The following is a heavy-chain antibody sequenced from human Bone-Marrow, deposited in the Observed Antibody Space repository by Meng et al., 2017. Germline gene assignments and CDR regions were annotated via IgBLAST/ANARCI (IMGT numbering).Heavy chain of an antibody. J-gene: IGHJ1*01. V-gene: IGHV4-34*01. Sequence: VQLKQWGAGLLKPSETLSLTCAVYGGSFSGYYWSWIRQPPGKGLEWIGEINHSGSTNYNPSLKSRVTISVDTSKNQFSLKLSPVTAADTAVYYCARGTRPLLFQHWGQGTLVTVSS. CDR2: INHSGST. D-gene: IGHD1-1*01. CDR1: GGSFSGYY. CDR3: ARGTRPLLFQH.